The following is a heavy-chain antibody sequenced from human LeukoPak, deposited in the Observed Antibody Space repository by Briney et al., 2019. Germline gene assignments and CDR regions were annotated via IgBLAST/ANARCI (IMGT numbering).Heavy chain of an antibody. Sequence: GGSLRLSCAASGFTFSSYSMNWVRQAPGKGLEWVSSISSSSSYIYYADSVKGRFTISRDNAKNSLYLQMNSLRAEDTAVYYCARELRYGDYVGYWGQGTLVTVSS. D-gene: IGHD4-17*01. J-gene: IGHJ4*02. CDR2: ISSSSSYI. CDR3: ARELRYGDYVGY. CDR1: GFTFSSYS. V-gene: IGHV3-21*01.